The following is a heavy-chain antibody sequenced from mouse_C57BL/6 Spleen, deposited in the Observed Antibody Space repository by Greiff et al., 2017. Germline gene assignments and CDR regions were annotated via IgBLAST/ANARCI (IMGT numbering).Heavy chain of an antibody. Sequence: EVKLVESGGDLVKPGGSLKLSCAASGFTFSSYGMSWVRQTPDKRLEWVATISSGGSYTYYPDSVKGRFTISRDNAKNTLYLQMSSLKSEDTAMYYCARSTMVTTGGYVDVWGTGTTVTVSS. CDR1: GFTFSSYG. D-gene: IGHD2-2*01. CDR2: ISSGGSYT. V-gene: IGHV5-6*01. CDR3: ARSTMVTTGGYVDV. J-gene: IGHJ1*03.